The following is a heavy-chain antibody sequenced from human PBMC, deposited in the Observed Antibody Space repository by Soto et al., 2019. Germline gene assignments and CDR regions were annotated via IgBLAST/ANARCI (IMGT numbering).Heavy chain of an antibody. CDR2: IIPVFGKA. CDR1: GGTFSNFA. CDR3: ARGSPTTVTTWFDA. V-gene: IGHV1-69*01. D-gene: IGHD4-17*01. Sequence: QLQLVQSGAEVKKPGSSVKVSCKASGGTFSNFAINWVRQAPGQGLEWMGGIIPVFGKAKYAQKFQGRVQFTADAYTSTAYMEVNSLTSEDTAVYYCARGSPTTVTTWFDAWGQGTLVTVSS. J-gene: IGHJ5*02.